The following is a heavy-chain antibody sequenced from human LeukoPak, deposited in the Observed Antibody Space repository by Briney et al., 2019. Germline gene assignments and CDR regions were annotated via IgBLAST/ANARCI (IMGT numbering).Heavy chain of an antibody. CDR2: IRIKAYGGTT. CDR3: ARGSCTNGVCYHFDY. J-gene: IGHJ4*02. Sequence: PGGSLRLSCTASGFTFGDYAMSWVRQAPGKGLEWVCFIRIKAYGGTTEYAASVKGRFTISRDDSKSIAYLQMNSLKTEDTAVYYCARGSCTNGVCYHFDYWGQGTLVTVSS. CDR1: GFTFGDYA. V-gene: IGHV3-49*04. D-gene: IGHD2-8*01.